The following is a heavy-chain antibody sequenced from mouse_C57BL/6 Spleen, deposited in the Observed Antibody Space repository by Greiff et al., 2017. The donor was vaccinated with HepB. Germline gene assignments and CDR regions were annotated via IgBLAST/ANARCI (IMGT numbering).Heavy chain of an antibody. Sequence: EVKLVESGGGLVQPGGSLKLSCAASGFTFSDYYMYWVRQTPEKRLEWVAYISNGGGSTYYPDTVKGRFTISRDNAKNTLYLQMSRLKSEDTAMYYCARHRVRYAMDYWGQGTSVTVSS. V-gene: IGHV5-12*01. J-gene: IGHJ4*01. CDR2: ISNGGGST. CDR3: ARHRVRYAMDY. CDR1: GFTFSDYY. D-gene: IGHD2-14*01.